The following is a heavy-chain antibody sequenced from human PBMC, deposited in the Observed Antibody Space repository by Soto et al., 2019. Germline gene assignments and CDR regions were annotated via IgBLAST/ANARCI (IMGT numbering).Heavy chain of an antibody. D-gene: IGHD3-10*01. V-gene: IGHV4-59*01. CDR3: ARDPAVGDRGFP. CDR2: IYYSGST. Sequence: SETLSLTCTVSGGSISSYYWSWIRQPPGKGLEWIGYIYYSGSTNYNPSLKSRVTISVDTSKNQFSLKLSSVTAADTAVYYCARDPAVGDRGFPWGQGTLVTVSS. CDR1: GGSISSYY. J-gene: IGHJ5*02.